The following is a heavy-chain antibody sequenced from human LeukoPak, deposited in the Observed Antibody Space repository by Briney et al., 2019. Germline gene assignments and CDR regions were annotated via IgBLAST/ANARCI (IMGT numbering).Heavy chain of an antibody. CDR3: AKGSLRFLEWLSHYYYYGMDV. V-gene: IGHV3-23*01. J-gene: IGHJ6*02. CDR1: GFTFNNYA. D-gene: IGHD3-3*01. Sequence: GGSLRLSCAASGFTFNNYAMNWVRQAPGKGLEWVSVISGSGGTTYYADSVKGRFTISRDSSKNTLYLQMNSLRAEDTAVYYCAKGSLRFLEWLSHYYYYGMDVWGQGTTVTVSS. CDR2: ISGSGGTT.